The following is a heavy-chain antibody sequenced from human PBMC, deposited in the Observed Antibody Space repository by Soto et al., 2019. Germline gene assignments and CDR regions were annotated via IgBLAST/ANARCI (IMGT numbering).Heavy chain of an antibody. CDR3: ATDFGSGWFNFDY. Sequence: EVQLVESGGGLVQPGGSLRLSCAASGFTVSSNYMSWVRQAPGKGLEWVSVIYSGGSTYYADSVKGRFTISRDNSKNTLYLQMNSLRAEDTAVYYCATDFGSGWFNFDYWGQGTLVTVSS. J-gene: IGHJ4*02. V-gene: IGHV3-66*01. CDR2: IYSGGST. D-gene: IGHD6-19*01. CDR1: GFTVSSNY.